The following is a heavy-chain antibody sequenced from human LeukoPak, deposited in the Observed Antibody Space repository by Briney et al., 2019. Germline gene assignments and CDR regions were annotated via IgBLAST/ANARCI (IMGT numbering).Heavy chain of an antibody. V-gene: IGHV4-59*01. CDR1: GGSISSYY. Sequence: SETLSLTCTVSGGSISSYYWSWIRQPPGKGLEWIGYIYYSGGTNYNPSLKSRVTISVDTSKNQFSLKLSSVTAADTAVYYCARDFWAGFGEFDAFDIWGQGTMVTVSS. CDR2: IYYSGGT. J-gene: IGHJ3*02. CDR3: ARDFWAGFGEFDAFDI. D-gene: IGHD3-10*01.